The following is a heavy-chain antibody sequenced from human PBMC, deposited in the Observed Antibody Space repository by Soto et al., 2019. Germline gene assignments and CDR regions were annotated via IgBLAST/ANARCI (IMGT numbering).Heavy chain of an antibody. CDR3: ARGIATGQLDP. Sequence: ASVKVSCKASGNSFTTYYMHWVRQAPGQGLEWMGIINPSGGRTTYAQKFQDRVIITRDTSASTAYMDLSSLRSEDTAVYYCARGIATGQLDPWGQGTLVTVSS. D-gene: IGHD2-15*01. CDR1: GNSFTTYY. V-gene: IGHV1-46*01. J-gene: IGHJ5*02. CDR2: INPSGGRT.